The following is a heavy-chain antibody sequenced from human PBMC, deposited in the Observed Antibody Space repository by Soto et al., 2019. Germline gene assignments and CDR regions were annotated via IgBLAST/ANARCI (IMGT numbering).Heavy chain of an antibody. J-gene: IGHJ6*02. V-gene: IGHV3-74*03. Sequence: XVSLRLSFTASGFALSRYCMYWVRQVPGKGLVWVSHINSGVSMTTYADSVRGRFTISRDNSKNTLYLDMQSLTTDDTAVYFCARRLSYPYFYYGLDVCGHGTTVTVSS. D-gene: IGHD2-21*01. CDR2: INSGVSMT. CDR1: GFALSRYC. CDR3: ARRLSYPYFYYGLDV.